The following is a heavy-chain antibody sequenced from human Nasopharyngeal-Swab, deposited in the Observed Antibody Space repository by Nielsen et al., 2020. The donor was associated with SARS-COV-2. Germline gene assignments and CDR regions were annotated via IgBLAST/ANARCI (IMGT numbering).Heavy chain of an antibody. Sequence: WVRQAPGQGLEWMGWISAYNGNTNHAQKFQGRVTMTTDTSTSTAYMELRSLRSEDTAVYYCARKQMWEYYFDYWGQGTLVTVSS. D-gene: IGHD1-26*01. J-gene: IGHJ4*02. V-gene: IGHV1-18*01. CDR3: ARKQMWEYYFDY. CDR2: ISAYNGNT.